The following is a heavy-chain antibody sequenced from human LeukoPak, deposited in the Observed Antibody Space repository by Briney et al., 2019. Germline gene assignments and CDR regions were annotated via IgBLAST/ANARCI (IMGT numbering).Heavy chain of an antibody. J-gene: IGHJ5*02. D-gene: IGHD1-26*01. Sequence: GGSLRLACAAYGFTFSSYWMNSVRQAPGRGLGWEANIKQYGSEKYYVDSVKGRLTISRDNAKNSLYLQMNSLRAEDTAVYYCARVGGSYWGWFDPWGQGTLVTVSS. V-gene: IGHV3-7*01. CDR3: ARVGGSYWGWFDP. CDR1: GFTFSSYW. CDR2: IKQYGSEK.